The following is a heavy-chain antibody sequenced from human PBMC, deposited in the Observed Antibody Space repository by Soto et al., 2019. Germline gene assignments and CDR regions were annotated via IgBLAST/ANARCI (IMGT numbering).Heavy chain of an antibody. CDR3: ARLIGNSWLDS. D-gene: IGHD2-8*01. CDR2: INHSGSS. CDR1: GGSFSGYD. Sequence: SETLSLTCAVYGGSFSGYDWTWIRQPPGTGLEWIGEINHSGSSNYNPSLKSRITINPDTSNNQFSLQLNSVTPDDTAVYYCARLIGNSWLDSWGQGTLVTVSS. J-gene: IGHJ5*01. V-gene: IGHV4-34*01.